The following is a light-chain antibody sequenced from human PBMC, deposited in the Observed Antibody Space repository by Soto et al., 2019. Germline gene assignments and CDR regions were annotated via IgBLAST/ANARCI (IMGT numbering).Light chain of an antibody. CDR3: SSYTSSSTVI. CDR1: SSDVGGYNY. CDR2: DVT. J-gene: IGLJ2*01. V-gene: IGLV2-14*03. Sequence: QSALTQPASVSGSPGQSITISCTGTSSDVGGYNYVSWYQHHPGKAPKLMIYDVTHRTSGVSNRFSGSKSGNTASLTISGLPAEDGADYYCSSYTSSSTVIFGGGTKVTVL.